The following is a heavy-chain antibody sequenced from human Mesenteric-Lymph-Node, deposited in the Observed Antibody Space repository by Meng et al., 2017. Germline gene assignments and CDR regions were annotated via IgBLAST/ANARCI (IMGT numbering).Heavy chain of an antibody. V-gene: IGHV4-30-4*01. J-gene: IGHJ4*02. CDR3: ARRRGGSGRDC. CDR1: GGYISIGDYY. D-gene: IGHD3-10*01. Sequence: QVQLQRSGPGMVKPSQTLSLTCTVSGGYISIGDYYWSWIRQPPGKGLEWIGYIYYIGSTYYNPSLKSRVTISVDTSKNQFSLKLSSVTATDTAVYYCARRRGGSGRDCWGQGTLVTVSS. CDR2: IYYIGST.